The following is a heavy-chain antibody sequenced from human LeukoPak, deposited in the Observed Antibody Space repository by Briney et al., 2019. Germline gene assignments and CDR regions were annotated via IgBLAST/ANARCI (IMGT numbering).Heavy chain of an antibody. Sequence: GGSLRLSCAASGFNLNSYMLNWVRQAPGKGLEWVAVISYDGKNKNYADSVKGRFTISRDNSKNSLYLQMNSLRAEDTAVYYCAREAGKAFDIWGQGTMVTVSS. V-gene: IGHV3-30*03. CDR3: AREAGKAFDI. D-gene: IGHD6-19*01. J-gene: IGHJ3*02. CDR1: GFNLNSYM. CDR2: ISYDGKNK.